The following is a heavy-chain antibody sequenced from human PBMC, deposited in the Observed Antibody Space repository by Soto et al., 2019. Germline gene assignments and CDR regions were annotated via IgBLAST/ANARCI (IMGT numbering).Heavy chain of an antibody. CDR3: AKELLAEAGDY. CDR1: GFSLSTSGVV. Sequence: QITLKESGPTLEKPTQTLTLNCTFSGFSLSTSGVVVGWIRQPPGKALEWLALIYWDDDKRYSPSLKSRLTSTDDSSNDHVVLTMTKMDTLDTATYYFAKELLAEAGDYWGQETLGTDSS. V-gene: IGHV2-5*02. CDR2: IYWDDDK. J-gene: IGHJ4*02. D-gene: IGHD6-13*01.